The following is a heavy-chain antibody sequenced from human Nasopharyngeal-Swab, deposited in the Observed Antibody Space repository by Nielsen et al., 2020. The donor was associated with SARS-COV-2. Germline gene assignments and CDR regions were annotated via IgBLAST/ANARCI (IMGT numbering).Heavy chain of an antibody. Sequence: GESLKISCAASEFTFRTYAMSWVRQAPGKGLEWVSIISGSGDTTYYADSVKDRFTISRDNSKNTLYLQTNSLRVEDTAVYYCAKAPYLRGLDVWGQGTTVTVSS. J-gene: IGHJ6*02. CDR1: EFTFRTYA. CDR3: AKAPYLRGLDV. V-gene: IGHV3-23*01. D-gene: IGHD2-21*01. CDR2: ISGSGDTT.